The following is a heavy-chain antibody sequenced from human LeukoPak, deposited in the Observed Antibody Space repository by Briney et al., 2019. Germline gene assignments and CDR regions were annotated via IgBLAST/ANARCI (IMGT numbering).Heavy chain of an antibody. CDR1: GGSFSGYY. Sequence: SETLSLTCAVYGGSFSGYYWSWIRQPPGKGREGIGEINHSGSTNYNPSLTSRVIISVDTSKSQFSLKLSSVTAADTAVYYCARGRKWLRFVGFDYWGQGTLVTVSS. CDR3: ARGRKWLRFVGFDY. D-gene: IGHD5-12*01. V-gene: IGHV4-34*01. CDR2: INHSGST. J-gene: IGHJ4*02.